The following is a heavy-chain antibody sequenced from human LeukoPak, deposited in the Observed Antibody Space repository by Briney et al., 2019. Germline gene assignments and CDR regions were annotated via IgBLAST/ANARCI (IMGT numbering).Heavy chain of an antibody. D-gene: IGHD3-9*01. CDR1: GGSISRSSYY. V-gene: IGHV4-39*01. J-gene: IGHJ4*02. CDR2: IYYSDSGKM. Sequence: SETLSLTCSVSGGSISRSSYYWGWIRQSPGKGLEWIGSIYYSDSGKMYYNPSLKSRVTMSADTSKNQFSLRVSSVTAADTAVYYCARFYDILTVFDYWGQGTLVTVSS. CDR3: ARFYDILTVFDY.